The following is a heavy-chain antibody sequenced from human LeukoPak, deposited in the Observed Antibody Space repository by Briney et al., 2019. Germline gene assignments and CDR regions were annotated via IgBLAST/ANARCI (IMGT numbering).Heavy chain of an antibody. J-gene: IGHJ5*02. CDR1: GGSISSGSYY. CDR3: ARDAPKYSSDGIDP. Sequence: SETLSLTCTVSGGSISSGSYYWSWIRQPAGKGLEWIGRIYTSGSTNYNPSLKSRVTISVDTSKNQFSLKLSSVTAADTAVYYCARDAPKYSSDGIDPWGQGTLVTVSS. CDR2: IYTSGST. D-gene: IGHD6-19*01. V-gene: IGHV4-61*02.